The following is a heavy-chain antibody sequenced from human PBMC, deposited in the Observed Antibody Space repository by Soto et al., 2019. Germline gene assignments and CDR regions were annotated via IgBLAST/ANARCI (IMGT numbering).Heavy chain of an antibody. V-gene: IGHV3-72*01. CDR3: GRGGYRHYSAYYYYALDV. Sequence: PGGSLRLSCVASGFTLSDYYVDWVRQAPGKGLEWVGRTRDKPNSYTTEYAASVEGRFTISRDDSKNSLYLQLNSLNTEDTAVYYCGRGGYRHYSAYYYYALDVRGQGTTVTVSS. J-gene: IGHJ6*02. CDR1: GFTLSDYY. CDR2: TRDKPNSYTT. D-gene: IGHD4-4*01.